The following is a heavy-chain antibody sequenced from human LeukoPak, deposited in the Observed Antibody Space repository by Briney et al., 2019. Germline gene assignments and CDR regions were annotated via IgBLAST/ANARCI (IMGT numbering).Heavy chain of an antibody. CDR1: VYTFTGYS. CDR3: ARPNGDYYNWFDP. J-gene: IGHJ5*02. V-gene: IGHV1-2*02. Sequence: ASVKVSCKSSVYTFTGYSLHWVRQAPGQGLKWMGCINPNSGDTNYPQKFQDRVTLSRDKSISTAYMELTDLRSDDTAMYYCARPNGDYYNWFDPWGQGTLVTVSS. CDR2: INPNSGDT. D-gene: IGHD2-21*02.